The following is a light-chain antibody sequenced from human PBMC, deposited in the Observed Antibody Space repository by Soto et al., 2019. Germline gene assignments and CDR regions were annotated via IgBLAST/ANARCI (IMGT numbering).Light chain of an antibody. CDR1: SSGVGGYDF. Sequence: QSVLAQPASVSGSPGQSITISCTGASSGVGGYDFVSWYQHHPGTPPKLIIYEVTHRPSGVSHRFSGSKSASTASLTISGLQVEDEADYFCGSYSSTTTREVFGTGTKATVL. CDR2: EVT. V-gene: IGLV2-14*01. J-gene: IGLJ1*01. CDR3: GSYSSTTTREV.